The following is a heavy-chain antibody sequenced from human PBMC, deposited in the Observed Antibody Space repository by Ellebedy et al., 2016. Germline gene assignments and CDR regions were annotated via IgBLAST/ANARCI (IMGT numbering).Heavy chain of an antibody. CDR2: INPSGGST. Sequence: GESLKISCKGSGDRVTSYWIGWVRQAPGQGLEWMGIINPSGGSTSYAQKFQGRVTITADESTSTAYMELSSLRSEDTAVYYCARGSSRDSSSSFIFDYWGQGTLVTVSS. CDR3: ARGSSRDSSSSFIFDY. V-gene: IGHV1-46*01. J-gene: IGHJ4*02. CDR1: GDRVTSYW. D-gene: IGHD6-6*01.